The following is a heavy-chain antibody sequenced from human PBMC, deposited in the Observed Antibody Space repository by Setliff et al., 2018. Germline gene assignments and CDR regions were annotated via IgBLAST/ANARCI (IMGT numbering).Heavy chain of an antibody. J-gene: IGHJ5*02. Sequence: TSETLSLTCAVSGASIRNNYYWGWIRQSPGTGLEWIGSIYYSGSTYYNPSLKSLVTISVDTSKNQFSLKLSSVTAADTAVYYCARGGYCSSTSCYGWFDPWGQGTLVTVSS. CDR1: GASIRNNYY. D-gene: IGHD2-2*01. V-gene: IGHV4-39*07. CDR3: ARGGYCSSTSCYGWFDP. CDR2: IYYSGST.